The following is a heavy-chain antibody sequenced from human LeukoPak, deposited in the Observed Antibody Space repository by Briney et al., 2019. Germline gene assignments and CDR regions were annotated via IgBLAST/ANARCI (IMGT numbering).Heavy chain of an antibody. D-gene: IGHD2-2*01. CDR1: GGTFSSYA. Sequence: GSSVKVSCKASGGTFSSYAISWVRQAPGQGLEWMGGIIPIFGTANYAQKFQGRVTITADESTRKAYMELSSLRSEDTAVYYCAREMGLGYCSSTSCHTYYFDYWGQGTLVTVSS. CDR3: AREMGLGYCSSTSCHTYYFDY. V-gene: IGHV1-69*01. CDR2: IIPIFGTA. J-gene: IGHJ4*02.